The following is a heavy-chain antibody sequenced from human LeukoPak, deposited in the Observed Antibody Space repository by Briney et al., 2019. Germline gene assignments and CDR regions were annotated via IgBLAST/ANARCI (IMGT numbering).Heavy chain of an antibody. V-gene: IGHV3-11*04. D-gene: IGHD3-3*01. CDR1: GFTFGDYY. CDR3: ARSARLMKGVVEVTALDD. J-gene: IGHJ4*02. CDR2: ISSSGSTI. Sequence: GGSLRLSCAASGFTFGDYYMSWIRQAPGKGLEWVSYISSSGSTIYYTDSVKGRFTIARDNAKNSVYLEMNSLRADDTAVYYCARSARLMKGVVEVTALDDWGQGTLVTVSS.